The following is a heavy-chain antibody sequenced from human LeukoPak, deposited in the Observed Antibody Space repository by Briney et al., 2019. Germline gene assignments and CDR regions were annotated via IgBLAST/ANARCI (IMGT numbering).Heavy chain of an antibody. CDR2: ISYDGSNK. V-gene: IGHV3-30*04. J-gene: IGHJ3*02. CDR1: GFTFSSYA. D-gene: IGHD2-15*01. Sequence: GGSLRLSCAASGFTFSSYAMHWVRQAPGKGLEWVAVISYDGSNKYYADSVKGRFTISRDNSKNTLYLQMNSLRVEDTAVYYCARDKIVVVVSTTLPEIWGQGTMVTVSS. CDR3: ARDKIVVVVSTTLPEI.